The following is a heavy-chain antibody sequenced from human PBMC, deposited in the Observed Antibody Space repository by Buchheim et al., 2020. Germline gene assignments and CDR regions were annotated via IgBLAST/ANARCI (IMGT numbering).Heavy chain of an antibody. CDR2: INHSGST. V-gene: IGHV4-34*01. CDR3: ARGRSFGRRYFDY. CDR1: GGSFSGYY. D-gene: IGHD3-9*01. Sequence: QVQLQQWGAGLLKPSETLSLTCAVYGGSFSGYYWSWIRQPPGKGLEWIGEINHSGSTNYNPSLKSRVPISVDTSKNQFYLQLSSVTAADTAVYYCARGRSFGRRYFDYWGQGTL. J-gene: IGHJ4*02.